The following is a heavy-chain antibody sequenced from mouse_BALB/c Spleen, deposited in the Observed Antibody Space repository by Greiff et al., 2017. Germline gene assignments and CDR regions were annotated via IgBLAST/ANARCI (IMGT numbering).Heavy chain of an antibody. CDR3: TRDRACYCGSSYRYFDV. CDR1: GFSLTGYG. D-gene: IGHD1-1*01. CDR2: IWGDGST. J-gene: IGHJ1*01. Sequence: VQVVESGPGLVAPSQSLSITCTVSGFSLTGYGVNWVRQPPGKGLEWLGMIWGDGSTDYNSALKSRLSISKDNYKSQVFLKMNRLQTDDTARYYCTRDRACYCGSSYRYFDVWGAGTTVTVSS. V-gene: IGHV2-6-7*01.